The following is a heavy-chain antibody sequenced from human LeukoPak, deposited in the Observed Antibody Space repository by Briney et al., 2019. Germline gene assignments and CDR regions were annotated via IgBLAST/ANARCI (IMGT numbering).Heavy chain of an antibody. CDR2: INHSGST. V-gene: IGHV4-34*01. Sequence: PSETLSLTCAASGGSFSGYYWSWIRQPPGKGLEWIGEINHSGSTNYNPSLKSRVTISVDTSKNQFSLKLSSVTAADTAVYYCARGSLFLWFDPWGQGTLVTVSS. CDR1: GGSFSGYY. J-gene: IGHJ5*02. D-gene: IGHD3-10*02. CDR3: ARGSLFLWFDP.